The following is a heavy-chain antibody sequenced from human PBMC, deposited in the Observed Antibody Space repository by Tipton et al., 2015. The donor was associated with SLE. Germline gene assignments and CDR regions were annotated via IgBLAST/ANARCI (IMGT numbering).Heavy chain of an antibody. Sequence: TLSLTCAVYGGAFSGYYWSWIRQPPGKGLEWIGEINHSGSTNYNPSLKSRVTISVDTSKNQFSLKLSSVTAAVTAVYYCARGAIFGVVIPNDAFDIWGQGTMVTVPS. J-gene: IGHJ3*02. D-gene: IGHD3-3*01. CDR1: GGAFSGYY. CDR2: INHSGST. V-gene: IGHV4-34*01. CDR3: ARGAIFGVVIPNDAFDI.